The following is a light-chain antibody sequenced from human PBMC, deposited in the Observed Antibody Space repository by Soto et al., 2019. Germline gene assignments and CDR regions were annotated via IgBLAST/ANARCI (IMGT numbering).Light chain of an antibody. CDR3: QQGNSFPLS. J-gene: IGKJ4*01. CDR1: QGISSW. V-gene: IGKV1-12*01. CDR2: SAS. Sequence: DIQMTQSPSSVSASVGDRVTITCRASQGISSWLAWYQQKPGRAPKLLIYSASSLQSGAPSRFTGSGSGTDFTLTITGLQPDDVATYYCQQGNSFPLSFGGGTKVAIK.